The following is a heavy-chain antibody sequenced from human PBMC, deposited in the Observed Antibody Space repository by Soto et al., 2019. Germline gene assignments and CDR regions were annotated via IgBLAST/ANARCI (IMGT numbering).Heavy chain of an antibody. Sequence: SETLSLTCTVSGGSISSYYWSWIRQPPGKGLEWIGYIYYSGSTNYNPSPKSRVTISVDTSKNQFSLKLSSVTAADTAVYYCARGYSYGFDYWGQGTQVTVSS. CDR1: GGSISSYY. V-gene: IGHV4-59*01. CDR2: IYYSGST. CDR3: ARGYSYGFDY. D-gene: IGHD5-18*01. J-gene: IGHJ4*02.